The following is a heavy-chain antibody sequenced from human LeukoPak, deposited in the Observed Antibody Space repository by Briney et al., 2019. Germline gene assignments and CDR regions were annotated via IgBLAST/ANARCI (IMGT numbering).Heavy chain of an antibody. J-gene: IGHJ4*02. Sequence: GGSLRLSCAASGFTFSDDYMSWIRQAPGKGLEWVSYISSSGSTIYYADSVKGRFTISRDNAKNSLYLQMNSLRAEDTAVYYCATAMIGLYYFDYWGQGTLVTVSS. D-gene: IGHD3-22*01. V-gene: IGHV3-11*01. CDR3: ATAMIGLYYFDY. CDR1: GFTFSDDY. CDR2: ISSSGSTI.